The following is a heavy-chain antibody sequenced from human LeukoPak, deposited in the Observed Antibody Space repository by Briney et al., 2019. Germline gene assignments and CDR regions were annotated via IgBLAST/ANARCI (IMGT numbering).Heavy chain of an antibody. D-gene: IGHD6-13*01. CDR1: GFTFRSFW. V-gene: IGHV3-7*04. J-gene: IGHJ4*02. CDR3: GRHSSSWEFGR. CDR2: IKPDGSEE. Sequence: GGSLRLSCAASGFTFRSFWMSWVRQAPGKGLEWVANIKPDGSEEYYVDSAKGRFTISRDNAKNSLYLQMNSLRAEDTAAYYCGRHSSSWEFGRGGQEPLVMVSS.